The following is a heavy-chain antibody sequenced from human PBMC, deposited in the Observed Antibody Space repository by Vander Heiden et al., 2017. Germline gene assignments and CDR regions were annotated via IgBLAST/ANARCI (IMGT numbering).Heavy chain of an antibody. CDR3: ASTGGIVVVMGYYYYGMDV. Sequence: HVQLVQSGAEVKKPGASVKVSCKASGYTIPSDCMHWLRQAPGQGLEWMGIINPSGGSTSYAQKFQGRVTMTRDTSTSTVYMKLSSLRSEDTAVYYCASTGGIVVVMGYYYYGMDVWGQGTTVTVSS. J-gene: IGHJ6*02. CDR1: GYTIPSDC. CDR2: INPSGGST. V-gene: IGHV1-46*01. D-gene: IGHD3-22*01.